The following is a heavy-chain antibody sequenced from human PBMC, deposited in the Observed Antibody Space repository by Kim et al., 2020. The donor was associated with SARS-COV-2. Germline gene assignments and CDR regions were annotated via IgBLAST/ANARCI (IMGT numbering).Heavy chain of an antibody. CDR1: GGSISSYY. D-gene: IGHD2-21*01. CDR2: IYYSGST. Sequence: SETLSLTCTVSGGSISSYYWSWIRQPPGKGLEWIGYIYYSGSTNYNPSLKSRVTISVDTSKNQFSLKLSTVTAADTAVYYCARHVQGCGGECYGGPSHYYYGMDVWGQGTTVTVSS. V-gene: IGHV4-59*08. CDR3: ARHVQGCGGECYGGPSHYYYGMDV. J-gene: IGHJ6*02.